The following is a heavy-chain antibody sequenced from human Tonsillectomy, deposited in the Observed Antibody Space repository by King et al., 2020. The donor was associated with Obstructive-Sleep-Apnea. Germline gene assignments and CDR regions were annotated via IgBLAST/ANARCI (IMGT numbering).Heavy chain of an antibody. Sequence: VQLVESGGGLVKPGGSLRLSCAASGFTFSSYSMNWVRQAPGKGLEWVSSISHSKTYQYYAGAVKGRFTASRDNAKNSLYLQMNSLKAEDTAVYYCAREQEVRGVIGGFDIWGQGTMVTVSS. J-gene: IGHJ3*02. CDR1: GFTFSSYS. V-gene: IGHV3-21*01. D-gene: IGHD3-10*01. CDR3: AREQEVRGVIGGFDI. CDR2: ISHSKTYQ.